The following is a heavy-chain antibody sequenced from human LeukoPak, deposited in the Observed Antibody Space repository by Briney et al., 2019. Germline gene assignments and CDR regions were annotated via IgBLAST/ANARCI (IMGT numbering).Heavy chain of an antibody. CDR1: GFTFSGYW. CDR2: IKQDGSEK. CDR3: AREGYYSGLDV. V-gene: IGHV3-7*01. J-gene: IGHJ6*02. Sequence: GGSLRLSCAASGFTFSGYWMSWVRQAPGKGLEWVANIKQDGSEKYYVDSVKGRFTISRDNAKNSLYLQMNSLRAEDTAVYYCAREGYYSGLDVWGQGTTVTVSS.